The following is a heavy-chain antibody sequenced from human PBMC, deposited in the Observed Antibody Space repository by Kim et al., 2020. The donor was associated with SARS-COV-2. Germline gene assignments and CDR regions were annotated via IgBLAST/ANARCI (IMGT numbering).Heavy chain of an antibody. Sequence: SETLSLTCAVYGGSFSGYYWSWIRQPPGKGLEWIGEINHSGSTNYNPSLKSRVTISVDTSKNQFSLKLSSVTAADTAVYYCARVGAFNGPVLGSSWYSGRTKNWFDPWGQGTLVTVSS. V-gene: IGHV4-34*01. CDR3: ARVGAFNGPVLGSSWYSGRTKNWFDP. D-gene: IGHD6-13*01. CDR1: GGSFSGYY. J-gene: IGHJ5*02. CDR2: INHSGST.